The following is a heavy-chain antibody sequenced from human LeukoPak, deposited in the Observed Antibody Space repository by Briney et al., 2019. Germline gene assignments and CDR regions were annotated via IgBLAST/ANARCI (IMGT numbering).Heavy chain of an antibody. CDR1: GGTFSSYA. Sequence: GASVKVSCKASGGTFSSYAISWVRQAPGQGLEWMGGIIPIFGTANYAQKFQGRVTITTDESTSTAYMELSSLRSGDTAVYYCARTSGSYSFHYYYYMDVWGKGTTVTVSS. V-gene: IGHV1-69*05. CDR3: ARTSGSYSFHYYYYMDV. J-gene: IGHJ6*03. CDR2: IIPIFGTA. D-gene: IGHD1-26*01.